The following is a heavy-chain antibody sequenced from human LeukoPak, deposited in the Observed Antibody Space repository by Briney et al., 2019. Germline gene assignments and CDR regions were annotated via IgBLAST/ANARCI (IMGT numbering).Heavy chain of an antibody. CDR3: AKDHEYYYDSSGYYQTDDY. J-gene: IGHJ4*02. CDR1: GFTFSSYS. Sequence: GGSLRLSCAASGFTFSSYSLNWVRQAPGMGLEWVSYISSTSGTIYYADSVKGRFTISRDNSKNTLYLQMNSLRAEDTAVYYCAKDHEYYYDSSGYYQTDDYWGQGTLVTVSS. D-gene: IGHD3-22*01. CDR2: ISSTSGTI. V-gene: IGHV3-48*01.